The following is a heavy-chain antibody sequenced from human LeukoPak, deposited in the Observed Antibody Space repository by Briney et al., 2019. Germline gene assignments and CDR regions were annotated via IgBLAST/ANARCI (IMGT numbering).Heavy chain of an antibody. CDR1: GFTLKEYP. D-gene: IGHD6-19*01. J-gene: IGHJ5*02. Sequence: GGSLRLSCVASGFTLKEYPMRWVRQVPGKGLEWVSLISTSGSTHYADSVKGRFTISRDNSKNTLYLQMSSLRAEDTAVYYCAKDLDSSGRYGDNWFDPWGQGTPVSVSS. V-gene: IGHV3-23*01. CDR3: AKDLDSSGRYGDNWFDP. CDR2: ISTSGST.